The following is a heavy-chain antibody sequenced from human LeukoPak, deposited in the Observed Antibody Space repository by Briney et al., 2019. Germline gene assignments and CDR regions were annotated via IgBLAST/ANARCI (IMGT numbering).Heavy chain of an antibody. CDR1: GGSFSGYY. V-gene: IGHV4-34*01. D-gene: IGHD5-18*01. CDR3: ARVFSYGSENDY. Sequence: SETLSLTCAVYGGSFSGYYWSWIRQPPGKGLEWIGEINHSGSTNYNPSLKSRVTISVDTSKNQFSLKLSSVTAADTAVYYCARVFSYGSENDYWGQGTLVTVSS. J-gene: IGHJ4*02. CDR2: INHSGST.